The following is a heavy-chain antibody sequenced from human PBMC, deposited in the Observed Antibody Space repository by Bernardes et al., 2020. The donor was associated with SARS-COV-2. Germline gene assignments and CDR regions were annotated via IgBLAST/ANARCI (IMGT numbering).Heavy chain of an antibody. Sequence: SETLSLTCTVSGGSISSYYWTWIRQPPGKGLEWIGYIFYTGSTSYNPSLKSRVTISLDTSKNQFSLKLTSVTAADTAVYYCARGVGATTHAFDIWGQGTKVIVPS. CDR1: GGSISSYY. CDR2: IFYTGST. CDR3: ARGVGATTHAFDI. J-gene: IGHJ3*02. V-gene: IGHV4-59*01. D-gene: IGHD1-26*01.